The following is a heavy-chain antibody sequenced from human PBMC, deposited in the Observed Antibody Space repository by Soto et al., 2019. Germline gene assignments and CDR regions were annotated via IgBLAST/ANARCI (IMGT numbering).Heavy chain of an antibody. J-gene: IGHJ5*02. CDR1: GFSFSSYW. CDR3: AGDGVRNGAYNGWLDP. CDR2: IKQDAREK. D-gene: IGHD3-16*01. Sequence: PGGSLRLSCAASGFSFSSYWMTWVRQAPGKGLEWVANIKQDAREKYYVASVKGHFTISRDNGKNLLYLQMDSLTADDTAVYYCAGDGVRNGAYNGWLDPWGQGTLVTVSS. V-gene: IGHV3-7*03.